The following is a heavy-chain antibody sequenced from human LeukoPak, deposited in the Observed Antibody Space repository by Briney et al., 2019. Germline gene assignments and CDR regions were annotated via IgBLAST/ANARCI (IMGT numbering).Heavy chain of an antibody. Sequence: KPSETLSLTCTVSGGSISSYYWSWIRQPPGKGLEWIGYIYYSGSTNYNPSLKSRVTISVDTSKNQFSLKLSSVTAADTAVYYCARGSTYYYDSSAAWAFDYWGQGTLVTVSS. V-gene: IGHV4-59*01. J-gene: IGHJ4*02. D-gene: IGHD3-22*01. CDR3: ARGSTYYYDSSAAWAFDY. CDR2: IYYSGST. CDR1: GGSISSYY.